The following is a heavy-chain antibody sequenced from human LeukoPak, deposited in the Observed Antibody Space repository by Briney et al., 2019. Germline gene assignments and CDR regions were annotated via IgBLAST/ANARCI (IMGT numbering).Heavy chain of an antibody. V-gene: IGHV3-7*03. D-gene: IGHD6-6*01. J-gene: IGHJ3*02. CDR3: AKDRGYSSSSGNAFDI. CDR2: IKQDGSEK. Sequence: PGGSLRLSCAASGFTFSSYWMSWVRQAPGKGMEWVANIKQDGSEKYYVDSVKGRFTISRDNAKNSLYLQMNSLRAEDTAVYYCAKDRGYSSSSGNAFDIWGQGTMVTVSS. CDR1: GFTFSSYW.